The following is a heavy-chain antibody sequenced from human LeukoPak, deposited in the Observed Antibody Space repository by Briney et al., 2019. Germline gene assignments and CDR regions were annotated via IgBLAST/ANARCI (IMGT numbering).Heavy chain of an antibody. D-gene: IGHD3-22*01. V-gene: IGHV3-30*01. J-gene: IGHJ4*02. CDR1: GFTFSSYA. Sequence: PGRSLRLSCAASGFTFSSYAMHWVRQAPGKGLEWVAVISYDGSNKYYADSVKGRFTISRDNAKNSLYLQMNSLRAEDTALYYCAKDSGSSGYSDYWGQGTLVTVSS. CDR2: ISYDGSNK. CDR3: AKDSGSSGYSDY.